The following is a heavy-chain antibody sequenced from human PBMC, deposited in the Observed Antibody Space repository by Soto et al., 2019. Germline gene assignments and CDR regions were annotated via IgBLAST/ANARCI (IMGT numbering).Heavy chain of an antibody. CDR1: GGSISSYY. Sequence: SETLSLTCTVSGGSISSYYWSWIRQPPGKGLEWIGYIYYSGSTNYNPSLKSRVTISVDTSKNQFSLKLSSVTAADTAVYYCARHKVYYDYIWGSYRSDYYYYMDVWGKGTTVTVSS. J-gene: IGHJ6*03. CDR3: ARHKVYYDYIWGSYRSDYYYYMDV. CDR2: IYYSGST. D-gene: IGHD3-16*02. V-gene: IGHV4-59*08.